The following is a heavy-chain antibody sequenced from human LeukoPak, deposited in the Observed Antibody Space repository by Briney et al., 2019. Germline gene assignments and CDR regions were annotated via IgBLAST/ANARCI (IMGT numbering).Heavy chain of an antibody. CDR2: IIPIFGTA. Sequence: TVTVSCTASGGTFSSYAISWVRQAPGPGLEWMGGIIPIFGTANYAQKFQGRVTITADKSTSTAYMELSSLRSEDTAVYYCARSSGTYYDILTGYYLFDYWGQGTLVTVSS. V-gene: IGHV1-69*06. CDR1: GGTFSSYA. CDR3: ARSSGTYYDILTGYYLFDY. D-gene: IGHD3-9*01. J-gene: IGHJ4*02.